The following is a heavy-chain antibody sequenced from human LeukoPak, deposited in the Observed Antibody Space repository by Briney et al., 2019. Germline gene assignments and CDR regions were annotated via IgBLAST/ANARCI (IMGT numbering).Heavy chain of an antibody. V-gene: IGHV3-66*01. CDR2: IYSGGST. D-gene: IGHD3-3*01. CDR3: ARDRDDFWSGYYRGVFDY. J-gene: IGHJ4*02. CDR1: GFTVSSNY. Sequence: GGSLRLSCAASGFTVSSNYMSWVRQAPGKGLEWVSVIYSGGSTYYADSVKGRFTISRDNSKNTLYLQMNSLRAEDTAVYYCARDRDDFWSGYYRGVFDYWGQGTLVTVSS.